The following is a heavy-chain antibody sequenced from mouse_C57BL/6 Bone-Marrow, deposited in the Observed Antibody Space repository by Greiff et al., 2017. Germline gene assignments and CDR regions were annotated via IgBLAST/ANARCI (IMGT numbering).Heavy chain of an antibody. CDR1: GYSITSGYY. Sequence: EVQRVESGPGLVKPSQSLSLTCSVTGYSITSGYYWNWIRQFPGNKLEWMGYISYDGSNNYNPSLKNRISITRDTSKNQFFLKLNSVTTEDTATYYCARGDYYGSSPYAMDYWGQGTSVTVSS. D-gene: IGHD1-1*01. CDR3: ARGDYYGSSPYAMDY. J-gene: IGHJ4*01. V-gene: IGHV3-6*01. CDR2: ISYDGSN.